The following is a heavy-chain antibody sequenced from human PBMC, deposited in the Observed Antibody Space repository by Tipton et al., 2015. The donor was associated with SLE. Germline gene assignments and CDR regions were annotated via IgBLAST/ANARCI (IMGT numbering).Heavy chain of an antibody. CDR1: GGSISSYY. CDR2: IYTNENT. J-gene: IGHJ2*01. Sequence: TLSLTCTVSGGSISSYYWSWIRQPAGGGLEWIGRIYTNENTNYNPSLKSRVTMSVDTSKGHFSLKLISVTAADTAVYYCAREFRNPVTTVHYYFDLWGRGTLVTVS. CDR3: AREFRNPVTTVHYYFDL. D-gene: IGHD4-11*01. V-gene: IGHV4-4*07.